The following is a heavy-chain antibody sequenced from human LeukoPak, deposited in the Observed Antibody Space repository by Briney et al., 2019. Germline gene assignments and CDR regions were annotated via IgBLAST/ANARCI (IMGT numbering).Heavy chain of an antibody. J-gene: IGHJ6*02. CDR3: AKDKARPGAGDYYYYGMDV. CDR1: GFTFGDYG. CDR2: INWNGGDT. V-gene: IGHV3-20*04. D-gene: IGHD7-27*01. Sequence: GGSLRLSCAASGFTFGDYGMTWVRQVPGKGPVWVSGINWNGGDTGYADSVKGRFTISRDNAKNSLYLQMNSLRAEDTAVYYCAKDKARPGAGDYYYYGMDVWGQGTTVTVSS.